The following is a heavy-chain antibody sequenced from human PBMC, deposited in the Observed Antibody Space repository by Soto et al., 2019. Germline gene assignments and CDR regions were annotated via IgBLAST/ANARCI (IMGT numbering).Heavy chain of an antibody. J-gene: IGHJ4*02. CDR3: ARKLHYVSGTYLFDLDY. CDR2: ISYDGGTK. V-gene: IGHV3-30-3*01. CDR1: GFTFSNYA. Sequence: QVQLVESGGGVVQPGRSLRLSCAASGFTFSNYAVHWVRQAPGKGLEWVAVISYDGGTKNYADSVKGRFTISRDNSRNTLYLQLNSLRVEDTAVYYCARKLHYVSGTYLFDLDYWGQGTLVTVSS. D-gene: IGHD3-10*01.